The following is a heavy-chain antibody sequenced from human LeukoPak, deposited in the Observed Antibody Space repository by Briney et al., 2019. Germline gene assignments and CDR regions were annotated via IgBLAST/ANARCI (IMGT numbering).Heavy chain of an antibody. CDR3: ARVDYYDSSPLAY. CDR2: INWNGGST. V-gene: IGHV3-20*04. J-gene: IGHJ4*02. Sequence: PGGSLRLSCAASGFTFSSYWMHWVRQAPGKGLEWVSGINWNGGSTGYADSVKGRFTISRDNAKNSLYLQMNSLRAEDTALYYCARVDYYDSSPLAYWGQGTLVTVSS. D-gene: IGHD3-22*01. CDR1: GFTFSSYW.